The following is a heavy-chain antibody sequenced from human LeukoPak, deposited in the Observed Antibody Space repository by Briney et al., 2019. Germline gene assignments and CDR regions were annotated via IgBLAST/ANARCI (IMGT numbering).Heavy chain of an antibody. CDR2: IYYSGST. Sequence: KTSETLSLTCTVSGGSISSYYWSWIRQPPGKGLEWIAYIYYSGSTNYNPSLKSRVTISVDTSKNQFSLKLSSVTAADTAVYYCARETESTDAFDIWGQGTMVTVSS. V-gene: IGHV4-59*01. CDR3: ARETESTDAFDI. D-gene: IGHD2-2*01. J-gene: IGHJ3*02. CDR1: GGSISSYY.